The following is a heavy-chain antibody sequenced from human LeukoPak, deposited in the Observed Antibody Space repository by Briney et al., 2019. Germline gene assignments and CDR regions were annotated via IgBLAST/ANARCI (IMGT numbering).Heavy chain of an antibody. J-gene: IGHJ3*02. Sequence: PGGSLRLSCAASGFSFSSYWMSWVRQAPGKGLEWVANIKQDGSEKYYVDSVKGRFTISRDNAKKSLYLQMNSLRAEDTAVYYCARGRTMATISDALDIWGQGTMVTVSS. D-gene: IGHD5-24*01. CDR3: ARGRTMATISDALDI. CDR1: GFSFSSYW. CDR2: IKQDGSEK. V-gene: IGHV3-7*01.